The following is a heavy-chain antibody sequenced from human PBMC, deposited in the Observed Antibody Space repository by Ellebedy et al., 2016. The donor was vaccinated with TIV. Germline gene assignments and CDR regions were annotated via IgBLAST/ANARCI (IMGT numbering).Heavy chain of an antibody. D-gene: IGHD3-3*02. CDR2: INPNSGGT. CDR1: GYTFTGYY. Sequence: ASVKVSCKASGYTFTGYYMHWVRQAPGQGLEWMGWINPNSGGTNYAQKFQGRVTMTRDMSINTGYMELSGLKSDDTAVYYCATFPYISTSSAYWGQGTLVTVSS. CDR3: ATFPYISTSSAY. J-gene: IGHJ4*02. V-gene: IGHV1-2*02.